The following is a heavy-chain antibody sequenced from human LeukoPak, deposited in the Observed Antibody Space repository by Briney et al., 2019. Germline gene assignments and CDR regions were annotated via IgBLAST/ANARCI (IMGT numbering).Heavy chain of an antibody. D-gene: IGHD6-13*01. CDR2: TRNKADSYTA. CDR1: GFTFSDSF. J-gene: IGHJ4*02. CDR3: ATSSWYRLAY. Sequence: PGGSLRLSCAASGFTFSDSFMSWVRQAPGKGLQWVGRTRNKADSYTADYAASVKGKFTISRNESKNSLYLQISSLETEDAAVYYCATSSWYRLAYWGQGSLVTVSS. V-gene: IGHV3-72*01.